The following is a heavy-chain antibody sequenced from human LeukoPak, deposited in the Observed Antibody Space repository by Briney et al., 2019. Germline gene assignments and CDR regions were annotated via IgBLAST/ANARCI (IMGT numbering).Heavy chain of an antibody. CDR1: GGSISSGGYY. V-gene: IGHV4-61*08. CDR3: ATHPPRYCTGGSCSDY. J-gene: IGHJ4*02. D-gene: IGHD2-15*01. Sequence: SETLSLTCTVSGGSISSGGYYWSWIRQPPGKGLEWIGYFHYSGSTNYNPSLKSRVTISVDTSKNQIFLKLSSVTAADTAVYYCATHPPRYCTGGSCSDYWGQGTLVTVSS. CDR2: FHYSGST.